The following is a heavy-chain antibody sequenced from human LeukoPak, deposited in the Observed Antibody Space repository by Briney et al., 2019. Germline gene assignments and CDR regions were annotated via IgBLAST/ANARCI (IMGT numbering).Heavy chain of an antibody. CDR3: ARGPPRRGPPEY. CDR2: IYTSGST. V-gene: IGHV4-4*07. D-gene: IGHD5-12*01. CDR1: GGSISSYY. J-gene: IGHJ4*02. Sequence: SETLSLTCTVSGGSISSYYWSWIRQPAGKGLEWIGRIYTSGSTNYNPSLKSRVTISVDKSKNQFSLKLSSVTAADTAVYYCARGPPRRGPPEYWGQGTLVTVSS.